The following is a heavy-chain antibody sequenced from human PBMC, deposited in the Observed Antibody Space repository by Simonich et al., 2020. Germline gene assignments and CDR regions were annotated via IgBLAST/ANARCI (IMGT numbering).Heavy chain of an antibody. CDR2: VNPNSGGT. J-gene: IGHJ3*02. D-gene: IGHD2-2*01. V-gene: IGHV1-2*02. CDR3: ARDPVVPAAIRNAFDI. Sequence: QVQLVQSGAEVKKPGASVKVSCKASGYTFTGYYMHWVRQAPGQGLKWMGWVNPNSGGTNHAKKVQGRVTMTRDTSISTAYMELSRLRSYDTAVYYCARDPVVPAAIRNAFDIWGQGTMVTVSS. CDR1: GYTFTGYY.